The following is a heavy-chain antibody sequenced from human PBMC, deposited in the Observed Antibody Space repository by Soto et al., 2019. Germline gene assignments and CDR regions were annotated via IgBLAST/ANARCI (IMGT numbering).Heavy chain of an antibody. V-gene: IGHV4-30-4*01. J-gene: IGHJ4*02. Sequence: SETLYLTCTVSGGSISSGDYYWSWIRQPPGKGLEWIGYIYYSGSTYYNPSLKSRVTISVDTSKNQFSLKLSSVTAADTAVYYCAREGDSWRFFDYWGQGTLVTVSS. CDR1: GGSISSGDYY. CDR2: IYYSGST. CDR3: AREGDSWRFFDY. D-gene: IGHD3-10*01.